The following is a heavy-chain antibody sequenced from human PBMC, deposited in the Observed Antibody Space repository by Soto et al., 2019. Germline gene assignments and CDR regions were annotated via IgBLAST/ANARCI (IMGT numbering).Heavy chain of an antibody. Sequence: GGSLRLSCAASGFTFSSYAMTWVRQAPGKGLEWVSVLSGSGGSTYYADYVKGRFTVSIDNSKNTLNLQMNSLRAEDTAVYYCAKPMIPDSLVRGVSSIDYWGQGTLVTVSS. CDR2: LSGSGGST. V-gene: IGHV3-23*01. J-gene: IGHJ4*02. CDR3: AKPMIPDSLVRGVSSIDY. D-gene: IGHD3-10*01. CDR1: GFTFSSYA.